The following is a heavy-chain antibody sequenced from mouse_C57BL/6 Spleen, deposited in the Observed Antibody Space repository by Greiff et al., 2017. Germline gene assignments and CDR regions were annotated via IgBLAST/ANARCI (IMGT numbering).Heavy chain of an antibody. Sequence: DVKLQESGGGLVKPGGSLKLSCAASGFTFSDYGMHWVRQAPEKGLEWVAYISSGSSTIYYADTVKGRFTISRDNAKNTLFLQMTSLRSEDTAMYYCARWLLHAMDYWGQGTSGTVSS. CDR1: GFTFSDYG. CDR3: ARWLLHAMDY. CDR2: ISSGSSTI. V-gene: IGHV5-17*01. J-gene: IGHJ4*01. D-gene: IGHD2-3*01.